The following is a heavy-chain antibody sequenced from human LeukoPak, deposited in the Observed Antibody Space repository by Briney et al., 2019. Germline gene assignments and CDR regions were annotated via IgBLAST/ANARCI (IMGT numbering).Heavy chain of an antibody. CDR1: GDSVSSNSAA. Sequence: SQTLSLTCAISGDSVSSNSAAWIWIRQSPSRGLEWLGRTYYRSKWYNDYAVSVKSRITINPDTSKNQFSLKLSSVTAADTAVYYCARGGGYGYFYYFDYWGQGTLVTVSS. D-gene: IGHD3-22*01. CDR3: ARGGGYGYFYYFDY. J-gene: IGHJ4*02. V-gene: IGHV6-1*01. CDR2: TYYRSKWYN.